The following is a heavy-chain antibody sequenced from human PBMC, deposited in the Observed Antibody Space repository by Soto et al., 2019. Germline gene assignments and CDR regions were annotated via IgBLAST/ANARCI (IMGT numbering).Heavy chain of an antibody. V-gene: IGHV3-48*02. D-gene: IGHD3-16*01. J-gene: IGHJ4*02. Sequence: HPGGSLRLSCAASGFTLRSYSMNWVRHAQGKGLEWISYISSGSSTVHYADSVKGRFTISRDNAKDSLYLQIDSLTDDDTAVYYCARQTCDYDFSYFDFWGPGTLVIVSS. CDR2: ISSGSSTV. CDR1: GFTLRSYS. CDR3: ARQTCDYDFSYFDF.